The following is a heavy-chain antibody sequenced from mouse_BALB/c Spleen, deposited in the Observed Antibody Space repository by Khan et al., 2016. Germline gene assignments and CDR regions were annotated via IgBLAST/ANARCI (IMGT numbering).Heavy chain of an antibody. J-gene: IGHJ3*01. V-gene: IGHV14-3*02. CDR2: IDPANGNT. CDR1: GFNIKDTY. Sequence: VQLQQSGAELVKPGASVKLSCTASGFNIKDTYMHWVKQRPKQGLEWIGRIDPANGNTKYDPKFQGKATITADTSSNTAYLQLSSLTSEGTAVYYCGRSSWEWFADWGQGTLVTVSA. CDR3: GRSSWEWFAD. D-gene: IGHD4-1*01.